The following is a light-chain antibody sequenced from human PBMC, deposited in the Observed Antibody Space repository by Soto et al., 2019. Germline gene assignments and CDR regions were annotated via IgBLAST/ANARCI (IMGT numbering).Light chain of an antibody. CDR2: AAS. Sequence: DIQVTQSPSFLSASVGERVTITCRASQSISSYLNWYQQKPGKAPKLLIYAASSLQSGVPSRFSGSGSGTDFTLTISSLQPEDFATYSCQQSYSIMWTFGQGTKVDVK. V-gene: IGKV1-39*01. CDR1: QSISSY. CDR3: QQSYSIMWT. J-gene: IGKJ1*01.